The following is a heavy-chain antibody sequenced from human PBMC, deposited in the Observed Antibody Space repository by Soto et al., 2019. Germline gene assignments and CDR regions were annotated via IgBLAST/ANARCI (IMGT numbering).Heavy chain of an antibody. CDR2: ISGSGGST. CDR1: GFTFSSYA. J-gene: IGHJ3*02. V-gene: IGHV3-23*01. D-gene: IGHD6-19*01. Sequence: EVQLLESGGGLAQPGGSLRLSCAASGFTFSSYAMSWVRQAPGKGLEWVSAISGSGGSTYYADSVKGRFTISRDNSKNTLYLQMNSLRAEDTAVYYCTASSGWYNAFDIWGQGTMVTVSS. CDR3: TASSGWYNAFDI.